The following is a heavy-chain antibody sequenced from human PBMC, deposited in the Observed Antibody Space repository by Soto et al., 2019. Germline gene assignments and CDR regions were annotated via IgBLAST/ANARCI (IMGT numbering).Heavy chain of an antibody. CDR2: IYYSGST. V-gene: IGHV4-59*08. CDR3: ATKRPQNCSSTSCYADYYYYMDV. J-gene: IGHJ6*03. CDR1: GGSISSYY. Sequence: PSETLSLTCTVSGGSISSYYWSWIRQPPGKGLEWIGYIYYSGSTNYNPSLKSRVTISVDTSKNQFSLKLSSVTAADTAVYYCATKRPQNCSSTSCYADYYYYMDVWGKGTTVTVSS. D-gene: IGHD2-2*01.